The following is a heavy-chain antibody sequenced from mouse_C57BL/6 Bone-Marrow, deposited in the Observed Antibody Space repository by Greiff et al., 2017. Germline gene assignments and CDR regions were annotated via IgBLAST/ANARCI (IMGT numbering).Heavy chain of an antibody. J-gene: IGHJ1*03. D-gene: IGHD1-1*01. V-gene: IGHV1-39*01. CDR2: INPNYGTT. Sequence: EVKLVEPGPELVKPGASVKISCKASGYSFTDYNMNWVKQSNGKSLEWIGVINPNYGTTSSNQKFKGKATLTVDQSSSTAYMQLNSLTSEDSAVYYCSREVGDPPWYFDVWGTGTTVTVSS. CDR3: SREVGDPPWYFDV. CDR1: GYSFTDYN.